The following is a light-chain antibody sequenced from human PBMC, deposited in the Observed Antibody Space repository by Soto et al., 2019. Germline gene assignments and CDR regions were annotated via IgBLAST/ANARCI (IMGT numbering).Light chain of an antibody. CDR2: DVS. CDR3: SSYTSSSTLV. V-gene: IGLV2-14*01. CDR1: RSDVGGYNY. Sequence: QSVLTQPASVSGSPGQSITISCTGTRSDVGGYNYVSWYQQHPGKAPKFMIYDVSNRPSGVSNRFSGSKSGNTASLTISGLQAEDEADYYCSSYTSSSTLVFGGGTKVTVL. J-gene: IGLJ2*01.